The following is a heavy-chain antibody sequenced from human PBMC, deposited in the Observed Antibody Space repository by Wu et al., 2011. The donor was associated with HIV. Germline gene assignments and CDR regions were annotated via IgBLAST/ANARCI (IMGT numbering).Heavy chain of an antibody. CDR1: GGAFSSYG. Sequence: QVQLVQSWAEVKKPGSSVKVSCKASGGAFSSYGISWVRQAPGQGLEWMARIIPIFGTANYAQKFQGRVTITADKSTSTAYMELSSLRSEDTAVYYCAREGLGILWSGSYSVYWGQGTWSPSPQ. V-gene: IGHV1-69*14. D-gene: IGHD3-10*02. CDR3: AREGLGILWSGSYSVY. J-gene: IGHJ4*02. CDR2: IIPIFGTA.